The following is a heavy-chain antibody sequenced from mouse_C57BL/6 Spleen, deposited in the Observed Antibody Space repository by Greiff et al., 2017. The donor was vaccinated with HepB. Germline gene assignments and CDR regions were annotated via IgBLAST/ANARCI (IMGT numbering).Heavy chain of an antibody. J-gene: IGHJ4*01. V-gene: IGHV14-2*01. CDR3: ALPGRGRDAMDY. CDR2: IDPEDGET. Sequence: EVKLMESGAELVKPGASVKLSCTASGFNIKDYYMHWVKQRTEQGLEWIGRIDPEDGETKSAPKFQGKATITADTSSNTAYLQLISLTPEDTAVYYCALPGRGRDAMDYWGQGTSVTVSS. CDR1: GFNIKDYY. D-gene: IGHD1-1*01.